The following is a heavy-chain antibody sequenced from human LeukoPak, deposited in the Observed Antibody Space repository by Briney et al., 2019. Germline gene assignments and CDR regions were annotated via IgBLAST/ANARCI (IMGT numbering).Heavy chain of an antibody. CDR2: ISYDGNNK. CDR1: GFTFSNYP. V-gene: IGHV3-30-3*02. CDR3: AKHLWRDLLWLGEGYYFGY. Sequence: PGGSLRLSCAASGFTFSNYPMHWVRQTPGKGLEWVAAISYDGNNKYNADSVKGRFTISRDNSKNTLYLQMNSLRAEDTAIYFCAKHLWRDLLWLGEGYYFGYWGQGTLVTVSS. D-gene: IGHD3-10*01. J-gene: IGHJ4*02.